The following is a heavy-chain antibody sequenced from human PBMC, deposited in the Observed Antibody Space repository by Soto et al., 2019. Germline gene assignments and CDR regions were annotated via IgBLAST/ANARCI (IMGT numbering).Heavy chain of an antibody. CDR2: IYYSGST. CDR1: GGSISSYY. Sequence: SETLSLTCTVSGGSISSYYWSWIRQPPGKGLEWIGYIYYSGSTNYNPSPKSRVTISVDTSKNQFSLKLSSVTAADTAVYYCARERWLQLGWFDPWGQGTLVTVSS. J-gene: IGHJ5*02. D-gene: IGHD5-12*01. CDR3: ARERWLQLGWFDP. V-gene: IGHV4-59*01.